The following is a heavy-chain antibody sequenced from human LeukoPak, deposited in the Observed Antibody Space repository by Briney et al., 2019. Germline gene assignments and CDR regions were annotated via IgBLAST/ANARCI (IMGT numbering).Heavy chain of an antibody. D-gene: IGHD5-24*01. J-gene: IGHJ4*02. CDR1: GYTFTSYG. CDR2: IIPILGIA. V-gene: IGHV1-69*04. Sequence: SVKVSCKASGYTFTSYGISWVRQAPGQGLEWMGRIIPILGIANYAQKFQGRVTITADKSTSTAYMELSSLRSEDTAVYYCARDWAVEPEDYWGQGTLVTVSS. CDR3: ARDWAVEPEDY.